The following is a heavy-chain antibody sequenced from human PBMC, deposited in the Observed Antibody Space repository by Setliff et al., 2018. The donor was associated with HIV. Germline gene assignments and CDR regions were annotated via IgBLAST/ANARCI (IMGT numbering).Heavy chain of an antibody. Sequence: GGSLRLSCAASGFTFSSYWMSWVRQAPGKGLEWVADIKQDGSKAHYMDSVKGRFTISRDNPKNSLYLQMTSLRAEDTAVYYCAKGGYGGAYYVAGYWGQGTKVTVSS. V-gene: IGHV3-7*05. CDR2: IKQDGSKA. J-gene: IGHJ4*02. D-gene: IGHD5-18*01. CDR3: AKGGYGGAYYVAGY. CDR1: GFTFSSYW.